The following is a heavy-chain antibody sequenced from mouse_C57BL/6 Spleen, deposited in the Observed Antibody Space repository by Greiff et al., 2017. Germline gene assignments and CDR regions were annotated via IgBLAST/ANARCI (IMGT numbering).Heavy chain of an antibody. J-gene: IGHJ2*01. Sequence: EVKLQESGAELVRPGASVKLSCTASGFNIKDDYMHWVKQRPEQGLEWIGWIDPENGDTEYASKFQGKATITADTTSNTAYLQLSSLTSEDTAVYYCTQDSSGYDYWGQGTTLTVSS. CDR1: GFNIKDDY. CDR2: IDPENGDT. D-gene: IGHD3-2*02. CDR3: TQDSSGYDY. V-gene: IGHV14-4*01.